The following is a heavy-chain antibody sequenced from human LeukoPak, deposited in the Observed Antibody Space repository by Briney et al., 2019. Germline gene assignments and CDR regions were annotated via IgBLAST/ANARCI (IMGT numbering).Heavy chain of an antibody. CDR1: GYTFTGYY. D-gene: IGHD6-13*01. CDR3: ARVDSSSWYAVDY. CDR2: INPNNGGT. J-gene: IGHJ4*02. V-gene: IGHV1-2*02. Sequence: ASVKVSCKASGYTFTGYYMYWVRQAPGQGLEWMGWINPNNGGTNYAQKFQGRVTMTRDTSISTAYMELSRLRSDDTAVYYCARVDSSSWYAVDYWGQGTLVTVSS.